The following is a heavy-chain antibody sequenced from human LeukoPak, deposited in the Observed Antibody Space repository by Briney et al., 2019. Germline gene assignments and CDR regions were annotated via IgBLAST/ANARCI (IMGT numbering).Heavy chain of an antibody. J-gene: IGHJ3*02. CDR2: IYHSGST. V-gene: IGHV4-30-2*01. D-gene: IGHD3-3*01. CDR3: ARHLPNDFWSVDRGAFDI. Sequence: PSQTLSLTCTVSGGSISSGGYYWSWIRQPPGKGLEWIGYIYHSGSTYYNPSLKSRVTISVDRSKNQFSLKLSSVTAADTAVYYCARHLPNDFWSVDRGAFDIWGQGTMVTVSS. CDR1: GGSISSGGYY.